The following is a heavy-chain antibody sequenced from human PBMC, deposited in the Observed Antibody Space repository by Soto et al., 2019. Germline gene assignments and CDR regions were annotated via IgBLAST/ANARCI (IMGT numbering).Heavy chain of an antibody. J-gene: IGHJ6*02. CDR1: GYTFTSYG. CDR3: ARDRPYYYYGMDV. Sequence: ASVKVSFKASGYTFTSYGISWVRPAPGQWLEWMGWISAYNGNTNYAQKLQGRVTMTTDTSTSTAYMELRSLRSDDTAVYYCARDRPYYYYGMDVWGQGTTVTVSS. V-gene: IGHV1-18*01. CDR2: ISAYNGNT.